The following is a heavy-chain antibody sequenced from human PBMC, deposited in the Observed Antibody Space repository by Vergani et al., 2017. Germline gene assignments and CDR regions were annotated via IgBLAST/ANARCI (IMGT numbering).Heavy chain of an antibody. J-gene: IGHJ4*02. CDR1: GYTLTELS. CDR3: ATQLRSIVGARHDY. D-gene: IGHD1-26*01. Sequence: QVQLVQSGAEVKKPGASVKVSCKVSGYTLTELSMHWVRQAPGKGLEWMGGFDPEDGETIYAQKFQGRVTMTEETSTDTAYMELSSLRSEDTAVYYCATQLRSIVGARHDYWGQGTLVTVSS. CDR2: FDPEDGET. V-gene: IGHV1-24*01.